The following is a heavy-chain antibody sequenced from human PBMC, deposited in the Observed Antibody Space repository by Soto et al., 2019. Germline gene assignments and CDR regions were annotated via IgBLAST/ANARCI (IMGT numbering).Heavy chain of an antibody. CDR1: GFTFSSYA. D-gene: IGHD6-19*01. V-gene: IGHV3-23*01. CDR3: AKDRDSSGWYRILQH. J-gene: IGHJ1*01. Sequence: GGSLRLSCAASGFTFSSYAMSWVRQAPGKGLEWVSAISGSGGSTYYADSVKGRFTISRDNSKNTLYLQMNSLRAEDTAVYYCAKDRDSSGWYRILQHWGQGTLVTVSS. CDR2: ISGSGGST.